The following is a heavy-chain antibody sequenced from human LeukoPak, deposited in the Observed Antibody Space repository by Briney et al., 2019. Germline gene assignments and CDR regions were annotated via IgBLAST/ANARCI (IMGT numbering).Heavy chain of an antibody. CDR1: GGSISSGGYY. V-gene: IGHV4-31*03. D-gene: IGHD3-9*01. CDR2: IYYSGST. Sequence: PSETLSLTCTVSGGSISSGGYYWSWIRQHPGKGLEWIGYIYYSGSTYYNPPLKSRVTISVDTSKNQFSLKLSSVTAADTAVYYCARGHYDILTGLYYFDYWGQGTLVTVSS. J-gene: IGHJ4*02. CDR3: ARGHYDILTGLYYFDY.